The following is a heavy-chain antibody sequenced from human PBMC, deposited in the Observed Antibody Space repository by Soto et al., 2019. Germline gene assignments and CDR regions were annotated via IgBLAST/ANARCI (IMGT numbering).Heavy chain of an antibody. CDR2: IWYDGSNK. CDR3: ARDRPSYCSSTSCYAGYFDY. V-gene: IGHV3-33*01. D-gene: IGHD2-2*01. CDR1: GFTFSSYG. Sequence: GSLRLSCAASGFTFSSYGMHWVRQAPGKGLEWVAVIWYDGSNKYYADSVKGRFTISRDNSKNTLYLQMNSLRAEDTAVYYCARDRPSYCSSTSCYAGYFDYWGQGTLVTVSS. J-gene: IGHJ4*02.